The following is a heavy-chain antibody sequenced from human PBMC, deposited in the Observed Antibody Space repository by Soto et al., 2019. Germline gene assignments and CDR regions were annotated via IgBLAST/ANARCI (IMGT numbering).Heavy chain of an antibody. Sequence: ASVKVSCKASGYTFTNYFIHWVRQAPGQRLEWMGWINASNGDTRYSQKFQGRVTITRVTSANTAYMELSSLRSEDTALYYCARDTMFGPFDYWGQGTLVTVS. J-gene: IGHJ4*02. V-gene: IGHV1-3*01. CDR2: INASNGDT. CDR3: ARDTMFGPFDY. D-gene: IGHD3-10*02. CDR1: GYTFTNYF.